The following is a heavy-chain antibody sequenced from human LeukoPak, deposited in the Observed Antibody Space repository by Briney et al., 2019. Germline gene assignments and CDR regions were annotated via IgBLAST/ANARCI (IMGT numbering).Heavy chain of an antibody. CDR2: IYYSGST. Sequence: SETLSLTCTVSGGSISSYYWSWIRQPPGKGLEWIGYIYYSGSTNYNPSLKSRVTISVDTSKNQFSLKLSSVTAADTAVYYCARDYYFDYWGQGTLVTVSS. V-gene: IGHV4-59*01. J-gene: IGHJ4*02. CDR3: ARDYYFDY. CDR1: GGSISSYY.